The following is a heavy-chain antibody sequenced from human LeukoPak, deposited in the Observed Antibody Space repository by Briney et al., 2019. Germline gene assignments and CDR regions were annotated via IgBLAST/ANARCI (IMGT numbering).Heavy chain of an antibody. J-gene: IGHJ4*02. CDR2: VFYSGST. CDR3: ASFSGSYFFDY. Sequence: SETLSLTCTISGASISDYFWSWIRQPPGKGLEWIGYVFYSGSTTYNPSLNSRVAISINTSRSQFSLRLSSVTAADTAVYYCASFSGSYFFDYWGPGTLVTVSS. CDR1: GASISDYF. V-gene: IGHV4-59*01. D-gene: IGHD1-26*01.